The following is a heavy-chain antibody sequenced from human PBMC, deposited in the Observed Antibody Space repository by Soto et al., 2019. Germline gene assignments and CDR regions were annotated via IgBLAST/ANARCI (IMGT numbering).Heavy chain of an antibody. CDR1: GFTFSSYA. Sequence: PGGSLRLSCAASGFTFSSYAMYWVRQAPGKGLEWVSTMSYDGTEEYYADSVKGRFTISRDNSMNTVYLQMTSLRAADTAVYYCARSPTVTLLDYWGQGT. CDR2: MSYDGTEE. D-gene: IGHD4-17*01. J-gene: IGHJ4*02. V-gene: IGHV3-30*04. CDR3: ARSPTVTLLDY.